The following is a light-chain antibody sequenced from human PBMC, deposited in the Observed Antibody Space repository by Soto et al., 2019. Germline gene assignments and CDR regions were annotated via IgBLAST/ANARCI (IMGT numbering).Light chain of an antibody. CDR3: QQYVSYPRT. J-gene: IGKJ1*01. Sequence: DIEMTQSPSSLFASVGDRVTITCRASHNVDNWVAWYQQKPEKAPKSLIYAASSLHSGVPLRFSGSGSGALFTLTISNLQPEDCATYYCQQYVSYPRTFGQGTKVEIK. V-gene: IGKV1D-16*01. CDR2: AAS. CDR1: HNVDNW.